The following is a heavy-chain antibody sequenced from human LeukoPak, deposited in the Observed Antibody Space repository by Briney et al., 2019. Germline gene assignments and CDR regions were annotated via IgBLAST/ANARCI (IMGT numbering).Heavy chain of an antibody. CDR2: IYYSGST. CDR1: GGSISSYY. V-gene: IGHV4-59*01. CDR3: ARTTEGGYTYDYFYYYYMDV. Sequence: SETLSLTCTVSGGSISSYYWSWIRQPLGKGLEWIGYIYYSGSTNYNPSLKSRVTISVDTSKNQFSLKLNSVTAADTAVYFCARTTEGGYTYDYFYYYYMDVWGKGTTATISS. J-gene: IGHJ6*03. D-gene: IGHD5-18*01.